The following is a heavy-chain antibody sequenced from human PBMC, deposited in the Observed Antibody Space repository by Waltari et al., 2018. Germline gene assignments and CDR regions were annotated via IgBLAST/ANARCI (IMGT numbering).Heavy chain of an antibody. D-gene: IGHD3-22*01. J-gene: IGHJ6*02. Sequence: QVQLVESGGGVVQPGRSLRLSCAAYEFTFSSYALPWVRQAPGKGLEWVAVISYNERNTYYVDSVKGRFTISRDNSKKMLYLQMNNLRAEDTAVYYCARDYCDRTNCHGMDVWGQGTTVTVSS. CDR2: ISYNERNT. CDR3: ARDYCDRTNCHGMDV. CDR1: EFTFSSYA. V-gene: IGHV3-30*04.